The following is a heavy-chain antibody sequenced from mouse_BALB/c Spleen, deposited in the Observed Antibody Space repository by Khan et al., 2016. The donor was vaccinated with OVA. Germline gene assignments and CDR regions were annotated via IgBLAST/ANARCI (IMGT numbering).Heavy chain of an antibody. CDR2: ISYSDNT. Sequence: VQLKESGPGLVKPSQSLSLTCTVTGYSITSDYAWNWIRQFPGNKLEWMGYISYSDNTSYHPSLKSRFSISRDTSKNQFFLQLNSVTTEDTATYYCAMGRTYWGQGTLVTVSA. D-gene: IGHD4-1*01. CDR1: GYSITSDYA. J-gene: IGHJ3*01. V-gene: IGHV3-2*02. CDR3: AMGRTY.